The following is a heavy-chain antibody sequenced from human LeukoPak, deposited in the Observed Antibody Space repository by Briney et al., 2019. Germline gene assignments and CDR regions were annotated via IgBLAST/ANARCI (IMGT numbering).Heavy chain of an antibody. V-gene: IGHV3-11*01. CDR1: GFTFSDYY. CDR2: ISSSGSTI. CDR3: ASPATYYGSGSYYY. J-gene: IGHJ4*02. D-gene: IGHD3-10*01. Sequence: PGGSLRLSCAASGFTFSDYYMSWIRQAPGKGLEWVSYISSSGSTIYYADSVKGRSTISRDNAKNSLYLQMNSLRAEDTAVYYCASPATYYGSGSYYYWGQGTLVTVSS.